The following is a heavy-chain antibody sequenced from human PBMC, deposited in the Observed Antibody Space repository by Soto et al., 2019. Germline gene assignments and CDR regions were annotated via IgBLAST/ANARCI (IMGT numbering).Heavy chain of an antibody. CDR3: ARAGGSGPMDDWFDP. Sequence: PSETLSLTCEVSGVSIRSGGYSWSWIRQSPGKDLEWMGYIFHSGTTDYNPSLKSRLTISVDRSKNQFSLRLRSVTAADTAPYYCARAGGSGPMDDWFDPWGQGTLVTVTS. CDR2: IFHSGTT. J-gene: IGHJ5*02. CDR1: GVSIRSGGYS. D-gene: IGHD3-10*01. V-gene: IGHV4-30-2*06.